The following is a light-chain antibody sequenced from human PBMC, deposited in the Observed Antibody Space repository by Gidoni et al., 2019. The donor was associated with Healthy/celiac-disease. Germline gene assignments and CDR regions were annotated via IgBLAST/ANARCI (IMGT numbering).Light chain of an antibody. CDR3: QQYYSYPLT. J-gene: IGKJ4*01. V-gene: IGKV1-8*01. Sequence: AIRITQSPSSLSASTGDRVTITCRASQGISSYLAWYQQEPGKAPKLLIYAASTLQSGVPSSFSGSGSGTDFTLTISCQQSEDFATYYCQQYYSYPLTFGGGTKVEIK. CDR2: AAS. CDR1: QGISSY.